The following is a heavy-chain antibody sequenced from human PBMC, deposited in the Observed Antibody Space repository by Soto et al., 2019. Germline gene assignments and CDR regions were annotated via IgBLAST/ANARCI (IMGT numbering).Heavy chain of an antibody. CDR1: GFTFSTFS. Sequence: EVQLVESGGGSVQPGGSLRLSCAASGFTFSTFSMNWVRQAPGRGLEWISYISGGGRPISYADSVKGRFTISRDNATNPLYLQMDSLTDEDKAVYYCARDLGWAFDSWGQGTLVTVSS. V-gene: IGHV3-48*02. CDR3: ARDLGWAFDS. CDR2: ISGGGRPI. D-gene: IGHD6-19*01. J-gene: IGHJ4*02.